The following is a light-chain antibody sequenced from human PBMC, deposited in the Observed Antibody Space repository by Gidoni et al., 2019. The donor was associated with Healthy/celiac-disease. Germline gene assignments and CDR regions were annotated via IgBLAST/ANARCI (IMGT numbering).Light chain of an antibody. J-gene: IGKJ1*01. CDR1: QSVSSY. Sequence: IVLTQSPATLSLSPGERATLSCRASQSVSSYLAWYQQKPGQAPRLLSYDASNRATGLPARFSGSGSGTDFTLTISRLEPEDFAVYYCQQRSNWPWTFGQGTKVEIK. CDR2: DAS. V-gene: IGKV3-11*01. CDR3: QQRSNWPWT.